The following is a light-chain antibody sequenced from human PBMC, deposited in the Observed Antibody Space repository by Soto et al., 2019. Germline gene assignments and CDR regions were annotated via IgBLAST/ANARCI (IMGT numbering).Light chain of an antibody. CDR3: TSYTSSTPVDV. Sequence: QSALTQPASVSGSPGQSIAISCTGVRTDVADGYDYVSWYQQHPGQAPQLIIYDVSNRPSGVSDRFSGSKSGNTASLTISGLQAEDEAEYYCTSYTSSTPVDVFGTGTKLTVL. V-gene: IGLV2-14*03. CDR2: DVS. J-gene: IGLJ1*01. CDR1: RTDVADGYDY.